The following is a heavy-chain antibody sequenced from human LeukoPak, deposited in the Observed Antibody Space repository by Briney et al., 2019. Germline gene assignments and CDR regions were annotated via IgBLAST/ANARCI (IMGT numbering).Heavy chain of an antibody. CDR2: TYYRSKWHN. Sequence: SQTLSLTCAISGDSVSSNGTAWNWIRQSPSRGLEWLGRTYYRSKWHNDYAGSVKSRITINPDTSKNQFSLQVNSVTPEDTAVYYCAREYSSSGLAFDYWGQGTLVTVSS. V-gene: IGHV6-1*01. CDR3: AREYSSSGLAFDY. D-gene: IGHD6-19*01. CDR1: GDSVSSNGTA. J-gene: IGHJ4*02.